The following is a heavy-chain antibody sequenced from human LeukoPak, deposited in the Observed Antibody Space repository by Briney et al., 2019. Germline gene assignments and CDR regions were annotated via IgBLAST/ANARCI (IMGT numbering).Heavy chain of an antibody. CDR3: AKGASPDYYGSGRFDF. D-gene: IGHD3-10*01. CDR1: GFTFSNYV. J-gene: IGHJ5*01. Sequence: HAGGSLRLSCAASGFTFSNYVMSWVRQAPEKGLQWVSSSSGSGGSTYYADSVKGRFTVSRDSSKKTVHLQMNSLRDEDTAVYFCAKGASPDYYGSGRFDFWGQGILVTVSS. CDR2: SSGSGGST. V-gene: IGHV3-23*01.